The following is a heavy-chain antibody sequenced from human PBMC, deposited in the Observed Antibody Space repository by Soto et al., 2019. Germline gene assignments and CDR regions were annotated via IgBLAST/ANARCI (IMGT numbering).Heavy chain of an antibody. D-gene: IGHD2-21*01. J-gene: IGHJ6*02. V-gene: IGHV3-64*01. Sequence: EVQLVESGGGLVQPGGSLRLSCAASGFTFSSYAMHWVRQAPGKGLEYVSVITINGCNTDNASSVKGRFTISRDNSKNTLYLQMGSLRAEDMAVYYCAIRIPFGYGMDVWCQGTTVTGSS. CDR1: GFTFSSYA. CDR2: ITINGCNT. CDR3: AIRIPFGYGMDV.